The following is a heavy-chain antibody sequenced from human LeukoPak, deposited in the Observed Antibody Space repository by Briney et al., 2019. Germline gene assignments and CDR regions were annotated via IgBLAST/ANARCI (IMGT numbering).Heavy chain of an antibody. CDR3: AKANHYGDYLDY. CDR1: GFTFEDYA. V-gene: IGHV3-9*01. CDR2: ISWNSGSI. J-gene: IGHJ4*02. Sequence: GGSLRLSCAGSGFTFEDYAMYWVRQAPGKGLEWVSGISWNSGSIGYADSVKGRFTISRDNAKDSLYLQMNSLRAEDTALYYCAKANHYGDYLDYWGQGTLVTVSS. D-gene: IGHD4-17*01.